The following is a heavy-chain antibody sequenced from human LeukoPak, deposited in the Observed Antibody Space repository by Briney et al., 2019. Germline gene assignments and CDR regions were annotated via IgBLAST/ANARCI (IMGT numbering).Heavy chain of an antibody. CDR2: IYPGDSDT. Sequence: GASLKISCKGSGYRFTSYWIGWVRQMPGKGLEWMGIIYPGDSDTRYSPSFQGQVTISADKSISTAYLQWSSLKASDTAMYYCARRHYYDSSGYYYGYWGQGTLVTVSS. CDR3: ARRHYYDSSGYYYGY. J-gene: IGHJ4*02. V-gene: IGHV5-51*01. CDR1: GYRFTSYW. D-gene: IGHD3-22*01.